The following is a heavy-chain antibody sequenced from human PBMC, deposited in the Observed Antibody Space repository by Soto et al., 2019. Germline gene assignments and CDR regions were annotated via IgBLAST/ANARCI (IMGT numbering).Heavy chain of an antibody. J-gene: IGHJ6*02. CDR2: IWYDGSNK. CDR1: GFTFSSYG. CDR3: ARDHADLVIAASPYYYYGMDV. V-gene: IGHV3-33*01. D-gene: IGHD6-6*01. Sequence: PGGSLRLSCAASGFTFSSYGMHWVRQAPGKGLEWVAVIWYDGSNKYYADSVKGRFTISRDNSKNTLYLQMNSLRAEDTAMYYCARDHADLVIAASPYYYYGMDVWGQGTTVTVSS.